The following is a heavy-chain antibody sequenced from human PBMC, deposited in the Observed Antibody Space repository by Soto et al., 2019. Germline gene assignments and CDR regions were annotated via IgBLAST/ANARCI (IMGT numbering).Heavy chain of an antibody. D-gene: IGHD2-21*02. V-gene: IGHV3-9*01. J-gene: IGHJ4*02. CDR3: ARLPKGSLVTA. CDR1: GFTFDNCA. Sequence: EVQLVESGGGLVQPGRSLRLSCSASGFTFDNCAMHWVRQAPGKGLEWVSGISWDSTTVGYADSVKGRFTVSRDNAKNALFLQMNSLRDDDTATYYCARLPKGSLVTAWGQGTRVTVSS. CDR2: ISWDSTTV.